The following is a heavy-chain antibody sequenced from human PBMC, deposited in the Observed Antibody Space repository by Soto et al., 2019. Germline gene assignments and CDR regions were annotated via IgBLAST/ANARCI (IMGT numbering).Heavy chain of an antibody. D-gene: IGHD2-21*02. CDR3: ARDPLCCGGDCYSPDY. CDR1: GFTFSSYS. CDR2: ISSSSSYI. J-gene: IGHJ4*02. Sequence: EVQLVESGGGLVKPGGSLRLSCAASGFTFSSYSMNWVRQAPGKGLEWVSSISSSSSYIYYADSVKGRFTISRDNAKNSLYLQMNSLRAEDTAVYYCARDPLCCGGDCYSPDYWGQGTLVTVSS. V-gene: IGHV3-21*01.